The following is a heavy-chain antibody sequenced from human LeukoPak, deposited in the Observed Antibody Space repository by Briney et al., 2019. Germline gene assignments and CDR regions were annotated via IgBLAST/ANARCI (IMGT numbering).Heavy chain of an antibody. CDR3: ARVGYSSEIDY. V-gene: IGHV4-59*01. J-gene: IGHJ4*02. D-gene: IGHD6-19*01. CDR1: GGSISSYH. Sequence: PSETLSLTCTVSGGSISSYHWSWIRQPPGKGLEWIGYIYSSGITKYNPSLKSRVTISVDTSRNQFSLKLSSVTAADTAVYYCARVGYSSEIDYWGQGTLVTVSS. CDR2: IYSSGIT.